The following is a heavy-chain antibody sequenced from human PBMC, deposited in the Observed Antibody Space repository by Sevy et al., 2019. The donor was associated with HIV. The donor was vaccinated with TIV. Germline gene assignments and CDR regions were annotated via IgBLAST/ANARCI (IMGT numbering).Heavy chain of an antibody. D-gene: IGHD1-1*01. CDR3: ARHGAVQLAFGMDV. CDR2: FYDSGRT. Sequence: SETLSLTCTVSGGSVSSGRYYWSWIRQPPGKGLECIGYFYDSGRTKYNPSLKSRVTIAVDMSKNLFSLKLTSVTAADTAVYYCARHGAVQLAFGMDVWDQGTRVTVSS. CDR1: GGSVSSGRYY. V-gene: IGHV4-61*03. J-gene: IGHJ6*02.